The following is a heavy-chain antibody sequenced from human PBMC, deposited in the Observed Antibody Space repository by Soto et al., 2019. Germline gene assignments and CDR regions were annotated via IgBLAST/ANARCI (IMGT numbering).Heavy chain of an antibody. Sequence: EVQVLESGEDLVQEGGYLRLSCAASGFTFSNYGMSWVRQAPGKGLEWISSISGSGGSTYYAESVNGRCIISRDNSKNTLYLHLSSLRAEDTTLYFCAKDPPNILTGYFRPAEFYYWVQATLVTVSS. CDR1: GFTFSNYG. V-gene: IGHV3-23*01. D-gene: IGHD3-9*01. J-gene: IGHJ4*02. CDR3: AKDPPNILTGYFRPAEFYY. CDR2: ISGSGGST.